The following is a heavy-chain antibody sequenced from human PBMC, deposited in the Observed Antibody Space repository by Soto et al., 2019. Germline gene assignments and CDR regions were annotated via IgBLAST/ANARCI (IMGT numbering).Heavy chain of an antibody. Sequence: PWETLSLPCAVSGGSISSYYWSWIRQPPGKGLEWIGYIYNSGSTHYNPSLKSRVTISVDTSKNQFSLKLSSVTAADTAVYYCARQQAGRGVDFWGQGTLVTVSS. J-gene: IGHJ4*02. CDR1: GGSISSYY. V-gene: IGHV4-59*01. CDR3: ARQQAGRGVDF. CDR2: IYNSGST. D-gene: IGHD6-13*01.